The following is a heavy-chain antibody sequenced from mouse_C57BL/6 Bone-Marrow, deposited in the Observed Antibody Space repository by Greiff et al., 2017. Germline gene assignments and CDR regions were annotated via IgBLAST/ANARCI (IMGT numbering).Heavy chain of an antibody. V-gene: IGHV2-3*01. CDR3: VKKGALSRDGYYFWYFDV. Sequence: VMLVESGPGLVAPSQSLSITCTVSGFSLTNYGVSWVRQPPGKGLEWLGVIWGDGSTSYHSALISRLSTSKDHSKSQVFLKLNRLQIDDTATYYCVKKGALSRDGYYFWYFDVWGTGTTVTVSS. D-gene: IGHD2-3*01. CDR2: IWGDGST. CDR1: GFSLTNYG. J-gene: IGHJ1*03.